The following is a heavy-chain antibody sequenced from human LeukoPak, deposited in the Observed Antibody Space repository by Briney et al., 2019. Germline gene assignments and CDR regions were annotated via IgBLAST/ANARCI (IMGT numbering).Heavy chain of an antibody. CDR3: AKDAPRYCSSTSCRTGYFDY. V-gene: IGHV3-30*18. CDR2: ISDDGSNK. D-gene: IGHD2-2*01. Sequence: GRSLRLSCAASGFTFSSYGMHWVRPAPGKGLEWVAVISDDGSNKYYADSVKGRFTISRDNSKNTLYLQMNSLRAEDTAVYYCAKDAPRYCSSTSCRTGYFDYWGQGTLVTVSS. J-gene: IGHJ4*02. CDR1: GFTFSSYG.